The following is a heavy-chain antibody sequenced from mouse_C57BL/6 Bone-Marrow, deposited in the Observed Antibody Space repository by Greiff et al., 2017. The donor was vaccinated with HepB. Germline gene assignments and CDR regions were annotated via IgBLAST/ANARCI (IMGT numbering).Heavy chain of an antibody. J-gene: IGHJ1*03. V-gene: IGHV7-3*01. D-gene: IGHD5-1*01. CDR2: IRNKANGYTT. CDR3: ASYIRYLRGWYGDV. CDR1: GFTFTDYY. Sequence: EVKLVESGGGLVQPGGSLSLSCAASGFTFTDYYMSWVRQPPGKALEWLGFIRNKANGYTTEYSASVKGRFTISRDNSQSNLYLQMNALRAEDSATYYCASYIRYLRGWYGDVWGTGTTVTVSS.